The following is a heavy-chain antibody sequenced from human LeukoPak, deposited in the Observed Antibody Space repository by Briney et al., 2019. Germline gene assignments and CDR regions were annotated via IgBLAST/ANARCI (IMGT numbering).Heavy chain of an antibody. CDR1: GGTFSSYA. J-gene: IGHJ4*02. CDR3: ARAALSVLELRY. CDR2: VIPIFGTA. Sequence: GFSVKVSCKASGGTFSSYAISWVRQAPGQGLEWMGGVIPIFGTANYAQKFQGRVTITTDESTSTAYMELSSLRSEDTAVYYCARAALSVLELRYWGQGTLVTVSS. D-gene: IGHD1-7*01. V-gene: IGHV1-69*05.